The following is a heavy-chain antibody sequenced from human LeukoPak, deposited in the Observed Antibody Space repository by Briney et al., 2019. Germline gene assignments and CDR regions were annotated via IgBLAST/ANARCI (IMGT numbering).Heavy chain of an antibody. J-gene: IGHJ5*02. V-gene: IGHV4-39*07. CDR3: ARDLSTYYYGSGSANWFDP. CDR2: IYYSGST. CDR1: GGSLSSYY. D-gene: IGHD3-10*01. Sequence: PSETLSLTCTVSGGSLSSYYWGWIRQPPGKGLEWIGSIYYSGSTHYNPSLKSRVTISIDTSKNQFSLKLSSVIAADTAMYYCARDLSTYYYGSGSANWFDPWGQGTLVTVSS.